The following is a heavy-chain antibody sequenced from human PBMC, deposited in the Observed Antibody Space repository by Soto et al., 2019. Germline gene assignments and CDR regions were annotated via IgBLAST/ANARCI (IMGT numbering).Heavy chain of an antibody. Sequence: ASVKVSCKASGYTFTSYAMHWVRQAPGQRLEWMGWINAGNGNTKYSQKFQGRVTITRDTSASTAYMELSSLRSEDTAVYYCARELGAKRNWFDPWGQGTLVTVSS. J-gene: IGHJ5*02. D-gene: IGHD1-26*01. CDR2: INAGNGNT. CDR1: GYTFTSYA. V-gene: IGHV1-3*01. CDR3: ARELGAKRNWFDP.